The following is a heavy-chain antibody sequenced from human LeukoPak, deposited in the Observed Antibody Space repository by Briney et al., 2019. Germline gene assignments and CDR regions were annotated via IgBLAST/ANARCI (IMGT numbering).Heavy chain of an antibody. D-gene: IGHD2-2*01. CDR1: GFTFDDYA. V-gene: IGHV3-9*01. Sequence: AGGSLRLSCAASGFTFDDYAMHWVRQAPGKGLELVSGISWNSGSIGYADSVKGRFTISRDNAKNSLYLQMNSLRDEDTALYYCAKEGMPIRPYYYYGMDVWGQGTTVTVSS. J-gene: IGHJ6*02. CDR3: AKEGMPIRPYYYYGMDV. CDR2: ISWNSGSI.